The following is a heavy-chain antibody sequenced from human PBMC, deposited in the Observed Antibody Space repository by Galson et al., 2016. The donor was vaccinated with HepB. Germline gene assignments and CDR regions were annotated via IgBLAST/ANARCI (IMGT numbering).Heavy chain of an antibody. D-gene: IGHD1-26*01. CDR3: VNLGTTRT. CDR1: GFTFSSYW. Sequence: SLRLSCAASGFTFSSYWMHWVRQAPGKGLVWVSRINSDGRTTHYADSVKGRFTISRDNAKNRLYLQMNNLRAEDTAVYYCVNLGTTRTWGQGTQVTVSS. J-gene: IGHJ5*02. CDR2: INSDGRTT. V-gene: IGHV3-74*01.